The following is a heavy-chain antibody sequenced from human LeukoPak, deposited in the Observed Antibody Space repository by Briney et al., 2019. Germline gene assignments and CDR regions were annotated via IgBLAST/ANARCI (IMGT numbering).Heavy chain of an antibody. CDR1: GFTFSSYW. CDR3: AAGALIQLWPGGDY. D-gene: IGHD5-18*01. CDR2: IKQDGSEK. Sequence: GGSLRLSCAASGFTFSSYWMRWVRQAPGKGLEWVANIKQDGSEKYYVDSVKGRFTISRDNAKNSLYLQMNSLRAEDTAVYYCAAGALIQLWPGGDYWGQGTLVTVSS. J-gene: IGHJ4*02. V-gene: IGHV3-7*01.